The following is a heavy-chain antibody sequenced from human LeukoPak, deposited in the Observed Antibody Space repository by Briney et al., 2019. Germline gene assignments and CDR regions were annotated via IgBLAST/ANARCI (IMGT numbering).Heavy chain of an antibody. CDR1: GFTFDDYA. V-gene: IGHV3-9*01. Sequence: GGSLRLSCAASGFTFDDYAMHWVRQAPGKGLEWVSGISWNSGSIGYADSVKGRFTISRDNAKNSLYLQMNSLRAEDTALYYCAKDTVDTAMAYLDYWGQGTLVTVSS. D-gene: IGHD5-18*01. J-gene: IGHJ4*02. CDR3: AKDTVDTAMAYLDY. CDR2: ISWNSGSI.